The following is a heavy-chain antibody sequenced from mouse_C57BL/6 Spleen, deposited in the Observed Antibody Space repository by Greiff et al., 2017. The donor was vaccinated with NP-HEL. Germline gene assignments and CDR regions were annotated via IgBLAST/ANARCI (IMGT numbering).Heavy chain of an antibody. CDR2: IDPNSGGT. J-gene: IGHJ2*01. V-gene: IGHV1-72*01. Sequence: VQLQQPGAELVKPGASVKLSCKASGYTFTSYWMHWVKQRPGRGLEWLGRIDPNSGGTTYNAKFKSKATLTVDKPSSTAYMQLSSLTSEDSAVYYCARCGYDGYYDYWGQGTTLTVSS. CDR1: GYTFTSYW. CDR3: ARCGYDGYYDY. D-gene: IGHD2-3*01.